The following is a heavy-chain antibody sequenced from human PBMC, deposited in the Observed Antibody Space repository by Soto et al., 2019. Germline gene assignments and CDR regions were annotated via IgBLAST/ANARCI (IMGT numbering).Heavy chain of an antibody. D-gene: IGHD2-2*01. J-gene: IGHJ4*02. V-gene: IGHV6-1*01. CDR3: ARDLRYCSSTSCYAIDY. CDR2: TYYRSKWYN. CDR1: GDIVSSNSAA. Sequence: TLSLTCAISGDIVSSNSAAWNWIRQSPSRGLEWLGRTYYRSKWYNDYAVSVKSRITINPDTSKNQFSLQLNSVTPEDTAVYYCARDLRYCSSTSCYAIDYWGQGTLVTVSS.